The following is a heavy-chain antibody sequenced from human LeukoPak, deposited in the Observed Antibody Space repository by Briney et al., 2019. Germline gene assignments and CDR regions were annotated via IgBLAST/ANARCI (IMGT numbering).Heavy chain of an antibody. CDR2: IYHSGST. CDR1: GGSISSNTW. CDR3: ASRMYMTVGNSAFDI. J-gene: IGHJ3*02. V-gene: IGHV4-4*02. D-gene: IGHD3-22*01. Sequence: PSETLSLTCAASGGSISSNTWWSWVRQPPGKRLEWFGEIYHSGSTNYNPSLKSRVTISVDKSMNQFSLKLSSVTAADAAVYYCASRMYMTVGNSAFDIWGQGTMVTVSS.